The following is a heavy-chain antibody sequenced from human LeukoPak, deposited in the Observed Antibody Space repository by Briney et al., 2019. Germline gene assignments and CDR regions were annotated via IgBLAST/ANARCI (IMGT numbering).Heavy chain of an antibody. CDR3: ARNIWFGESADAFDI. CDR2: IIPIFGTT. J-gene: IGHJ3*02. CDR1: GGTFSSYA. D-gene: IGHD3-10*01. V-gene: IGHV1-69*06. Sequence: SVKVSCKASGGTFSSYAISWVRQAPGQGLEWMGGIIPIFGTTNYAQKFQDRVTITADKSTSTAYMELSSLRSEDTAVYYCARNIWFGESADAFDIWGQGTMVTVSS.